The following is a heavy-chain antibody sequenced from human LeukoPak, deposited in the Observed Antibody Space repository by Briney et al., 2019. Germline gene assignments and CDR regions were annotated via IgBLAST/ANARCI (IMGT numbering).Heavy chain of an antibody. CDR3: ATKQWLAPPPDS. V-gene: IGHV3-74*01. CDR1: GFTFSKYW. J-gene: IGHJ4*02. Sequence: GRSLRPSCAPAGFTFSKYWMLWVRHAPGKGLESVSRINTDGTVTTYADSVKGRFTASRDNADNTMFLQMNSVRDEDTAVYYCATKQWLAPPPDSWGQGTPVTVSS. D-gene: IGHD6-19*01. CDR2: INTDGTVT.